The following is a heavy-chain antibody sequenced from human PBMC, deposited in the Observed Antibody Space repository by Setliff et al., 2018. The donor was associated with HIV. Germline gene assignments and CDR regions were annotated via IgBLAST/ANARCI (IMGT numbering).Heavy chain of an antibody. CDR3: ARRRGGTSRSFLDY. D-gene: IGHD3-10*01. V-gene: IGHV4-39*01. J-gene: IGHJ4*02. CDR2: TDYSGST. CDR1: GGSIISSNFY. Sequence: SETLSLTCTVSGGSIISSNFYWGWIRQPPGKGPEDIGSTDYSGSTYYNPSLESRVTISVDTSKSQFSLKLRSVTAADTAVYYCARRRGGTSRSFLDYWGQGNLVTVSS.